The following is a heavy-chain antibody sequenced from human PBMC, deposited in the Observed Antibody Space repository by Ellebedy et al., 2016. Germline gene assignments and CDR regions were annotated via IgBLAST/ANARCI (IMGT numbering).Heavy chain of an antibody. CDR1: EFTFSSYA. CDR2: ISDSGGST. CDR3: ATDTPIVLRLYSFYYGMDV. J-gene: IGHJ6*02. D-gene: IGHD5-18*01. Sequence: GESLKISXAASEFTFSSYAMSWVRQAPGKGLEWVSGISDSGGSTYYADSVKGRFTISRDNSKNMLYLQMNSLRAEDTAVYYCATDTPIVLRLYSFYYGMDVWGQGTTVTVSS. V-gene: IGHV3-23*01.